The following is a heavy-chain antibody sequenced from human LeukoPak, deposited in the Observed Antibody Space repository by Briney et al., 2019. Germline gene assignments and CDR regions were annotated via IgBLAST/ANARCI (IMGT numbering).Heavy chain of an antibody. D-gene: IGHD5-24*01. CDR3: ARVDGYKLYYFYY. J-gene: IGHJ4*02. CDR1: GFTFSSYW. Sequence: GGSLRLSCAASGFTFSSYWMSWVRQAPGKGLEWVANIKQDGSEKYYVDSVKGRFTISRDNAKNSLYLQMNSLRAEDTAVYYCARVDGYKLYYFYYWGQGTLVTVSS. V-gene: IGHV3-7*01. CDR2: IKQDGSEK.